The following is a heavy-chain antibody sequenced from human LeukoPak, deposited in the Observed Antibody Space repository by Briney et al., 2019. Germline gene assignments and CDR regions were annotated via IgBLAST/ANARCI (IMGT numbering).Heavy chain of an antibody. J-gene: IGHJ4*02. CDR2: VKQDGSEQ. D-gene: IGHD3-10*01. CDR3: ARDYYGTGSHDY. Sequence: PGGSLRLSCAASGFTLSSYWMTWVRQAPGKELEWVGNVKQDGSEQYYGDSVKGRFTISRDNAKNSLFLQMNSLRAEDTALYYCARDYYGTGSHDYWGQGTLVTVSS. V-gene: IGHV3-7*03. CDR1: GFTLSSYW.